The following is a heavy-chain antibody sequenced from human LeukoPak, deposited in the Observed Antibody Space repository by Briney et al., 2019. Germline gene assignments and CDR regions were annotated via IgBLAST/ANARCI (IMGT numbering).Heavy chain of an antibody. D-gene: IGHD2-15*01. Sequence: ASVKVSCKASGYTFTSYYMHWVRQAPGQGLEWMGIINPSGGITSYAQKFQGRVTMTRDTSTSTVYMELSSLRSDDTAVYYCARVSVYGGYCSGGSCYSSLPYYYYMDVWGKGTTVTISS. V-gene: IGHV1-46*01. CDR3: ARVSVYGGYCSGGSCYSSLPYYYYMDV. CDR1: GYTFTSYY. J-gene: IGHJ6*03. CDR2: INPSGGIT.